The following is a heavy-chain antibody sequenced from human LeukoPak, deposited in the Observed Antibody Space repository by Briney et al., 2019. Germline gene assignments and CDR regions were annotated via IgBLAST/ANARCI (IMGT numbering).Heavy chain of an antibody. J-gene: IGHJ6*03. V-gene: IGHV4-61*02. CDR2: IYTSGST. CDR3: ARDQGNYYYMDV. Sequence: SQTLSLTCTVSGDSISSGDYYWSWIRQPAGKGLEWIGRIYTSGSTNYNPSLKSRVTMSVDTSKNQFSLKLSSVTAADTAVYYCARDQGNYYYMDVWGKGTTVTISS. CDR1: GDSISSGDYY.